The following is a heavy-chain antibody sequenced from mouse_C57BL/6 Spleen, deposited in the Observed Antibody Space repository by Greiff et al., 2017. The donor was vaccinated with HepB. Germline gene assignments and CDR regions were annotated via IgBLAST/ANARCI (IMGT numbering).Heavy chain of an antibody. CDR3: ARQTAITTVVAPFDY. J-gene: IGHJ2*01. Sequence: EVKLVESGGDLVKPGGSLKLSCAASGFTFSSYGMSWVRQTPDKRLEWVATISSGGSYTYYPDSVKGRFTISRDNAKNTLYLQMSSLKSEDTAMYYCARQTAITTVVAPFDYWGQGTTLTVSS. D-gene: IGHD1-1*01. CDR1: GFTFSSYG. V-gene: IGHV5-6*01. CDR2: ISSGGSYT.